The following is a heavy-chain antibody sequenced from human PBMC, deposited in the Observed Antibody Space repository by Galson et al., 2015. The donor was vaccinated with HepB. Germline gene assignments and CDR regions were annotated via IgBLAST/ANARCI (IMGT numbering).Heavy chain of an antibody. CDR1: GFTFSSYS. D-gene: IGHD2-21*02. V-gene: IGHV3-48*01. J-gene: IGHJ4*02. CDR3: AKDGDWGFTGYFDS. CDR2: ISSSSSTI. Sequence: SLRLSCAASGFTFSSYSMNWVRQAPGKGLEWVSYISSSSSTIYYADSVKGRFTISRDNAKNSLYLQMNSLRAEDTAVYYCAKDGDWGFTGYFDSWGQGTLVTVSS.